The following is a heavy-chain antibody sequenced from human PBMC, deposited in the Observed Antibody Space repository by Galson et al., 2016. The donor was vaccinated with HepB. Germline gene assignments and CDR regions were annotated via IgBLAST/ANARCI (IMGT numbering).Heavy chain of an antibody. CDR3: VCSFSDFWSGYQDY. CDR1: GFSFSSYW. CDR2: IKHDGSDK. V-gene: IGHV3-7*01. J-gene: IGHJ4*02. Sequence: SLRLSCAASGFSFSSYWMTWVRQAPGKGLEWVANIKHDGSDKKYVDSVKGRFTISRDNTKKSLFLQMHSLRVGDTGVYYCVCSFSDFWSGYQDYWGQGTLVTVSS. D-gene: IGHD3-3*01.